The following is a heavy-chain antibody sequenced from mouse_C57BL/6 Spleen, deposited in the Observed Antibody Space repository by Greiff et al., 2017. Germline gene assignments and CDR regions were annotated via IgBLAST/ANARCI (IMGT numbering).Heavy chain of an antibody. CDR1: GYAFSSYW. J-gene: IGHJ2*01. Sequence: VKVVESGAELVKPGASVKISCKASGYAFSSYWMNWVKQRPGKGLEWIGQIYPGDGDTNYNGKFKGKATLTADKSSSTAYMQLSSLTSEDSAVYFCARMEIITTVVAPFDYWGQGTTLTVSS. CDR3: ARMEIITTVVAPFDY. D-gene: IGHD1-1*01. CDR2: IYPGDGDT. V-gene: IGHV1-80*01.